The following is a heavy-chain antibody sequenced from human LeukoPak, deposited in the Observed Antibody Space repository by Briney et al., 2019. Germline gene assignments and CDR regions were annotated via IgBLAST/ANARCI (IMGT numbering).Heavy chain of an antibody. CDR2: IKEDGSET. CDR1: GFTFSSHW. V-gene: IGHV3-7*01. Sequence: PGGSLRLSCTGSGFTFSSHWMSWVRQAPGRGLEWVANIKEDGSETYYLDSVKGRFTISRDNAKNSLYLLMNSLRAEDTAVYYCARIDIAVASAFILDAFGIWGQGTMVTVSS. D-gene: IGHD2-2*01. J-gene: IGHJ3*02. CDR3: ARIDIAVASAFILDAFGI.